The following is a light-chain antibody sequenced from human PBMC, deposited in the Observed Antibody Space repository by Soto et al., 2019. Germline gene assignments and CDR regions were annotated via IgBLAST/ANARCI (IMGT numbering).Light chain of an antibody. CDR1: ERLSSAY. Sequence: DIVWTQYPGTLSLSPGERATLSCRAGERLSSAYLAWYQQRPGQPPRLLIYGASNRATGIPDRFSGSGSGTDFTLIINRLEPEDVAIYYCQQYGGAPRITFGQGTRPEIK. CDR3: QQYGGAPRIT. CDR2: GAS. J-gene: IGKJ5*01. V-gene: IGKV3-20*01.